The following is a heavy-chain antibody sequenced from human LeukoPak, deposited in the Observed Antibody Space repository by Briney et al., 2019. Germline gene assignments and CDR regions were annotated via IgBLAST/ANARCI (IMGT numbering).Heavy chain of an antibody. CDR2: VIPIYGTP. CDR1: GGSFTTSG. V-gene: IGHV1-69*05. J-gene: IGHJ6*02. D-gene: IGHD7-27*01. Sequence: SVKVSFKASGGSFTTSGFSWVRQAPGQGLEWMGGVIPIYGTPSYAQKFQGRVTITTDESASTAYMELSSLRSEDTAVYYCARDHWGIVENGYDYFYYDMDVWGPGTTVTVSS. CDR3: ARDHWGIVENGYDYFYYDMDV.